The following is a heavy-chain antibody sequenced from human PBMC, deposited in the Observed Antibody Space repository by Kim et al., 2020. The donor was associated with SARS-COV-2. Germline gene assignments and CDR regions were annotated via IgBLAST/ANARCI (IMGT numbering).Heavy chain of an antibody. J-gene: IGHJ4*02. V-gene: IGHV4-31*02. Sequence: YNPSLKSRVTISVDTSKNQFSLKLSSVTAADTAVYYCASYCSGGSCYLDYWGQGTLVTVSS. CDR3: ASYCSGGSCYLDY. D-gene: IGHD2-15*01.